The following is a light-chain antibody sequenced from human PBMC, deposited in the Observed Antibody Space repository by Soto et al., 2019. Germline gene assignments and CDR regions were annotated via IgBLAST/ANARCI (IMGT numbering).Light chain of an antibody. CDR2: GAS. V-gene: IGKV3-20*01. Sequence: EVGLTQSTDTLSLSPGERATLSCRASQSVSSSYLAWYQQIPGQAPRLLIYGASSRATGIPDRFSGSGSGTDFTLTISRLEPEDFAVYYCQQYGSSPWTFGQGTKVDI. CDR1: QSVSSSY. J-gene: IGKJ1*01. CDR3: QQYGSSPWT.